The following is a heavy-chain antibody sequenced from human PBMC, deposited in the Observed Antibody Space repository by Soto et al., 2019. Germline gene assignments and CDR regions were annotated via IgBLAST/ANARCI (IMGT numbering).Heavy chain of an antibody. V-gene: IGHV4-34*01. D-gene: IGHD3-22*01. CDR3: ARGLSDYFDTSGYYSDWFDS. Sequence: SETLSLTCAVYGGSFRVYYWTWIRHPPGKGLEWIGEIIHTESTNFNSSLKSRVTISLDTSKSQLSLKLTSVTAADTAVYYCARGLSDYFDTSGYYSDWFDSWGQGTLVTVSS. CDR2: IIHTEST. CDR1: GGSFRVYY. J-gene: IGHJ5*01.